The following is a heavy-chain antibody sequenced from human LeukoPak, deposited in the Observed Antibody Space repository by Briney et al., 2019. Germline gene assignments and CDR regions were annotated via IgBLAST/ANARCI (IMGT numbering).Heavy chain of an antibody. CDR3: ARGGIITSYAFEI. V-gene: IGHV3-21*01. CDR1: GFSFSTYA. J-gene: IGHJ3*02. Sequence: GGSLRLSCAASGFSFSTYAISWVRQAPGKGLVWVSCISTTSSYIFYADSVRGRFTISRDNAKNSLYLQMDSLRAEDTAVYYCARGGIITSYAFEIWGQGTMVTVSS. D-gene: IGHD1-26*01. CDR2: ISTTSSYI.